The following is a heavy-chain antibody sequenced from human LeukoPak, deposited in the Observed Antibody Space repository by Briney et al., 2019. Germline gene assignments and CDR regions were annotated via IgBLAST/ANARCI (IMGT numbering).Heavy chain of an antibody. CDR2: IYTSGDT. CDR3: ARLGYCSSSNCHV. D-gene: IGHD2-2*01. CDR1: GASISTGIYH. V-gene: IGHV4-61*02. J-gene: IGHJ4*02. Sequence: SETLSLTCTVSGASISTGIYHWNWIRQPAGKGLEWIGRIYTSGDTNYNPSLKSRVTISVDTSKYQFSLNLRSVTAADTGVYYCARLGYCSSSNCHVWGKGTLVTVSS.